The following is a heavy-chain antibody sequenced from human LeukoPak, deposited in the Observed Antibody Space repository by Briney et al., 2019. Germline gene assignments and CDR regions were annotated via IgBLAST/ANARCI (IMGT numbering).Heavy chain of an antibody. Sequence: SVKLSFKSSVFTCTSSAVQWVRQARGQRLEWIGWIVVGSGNTNYAQKFQERVTITRDMSTSTVYMELSSLRSEDTAVYYCAAEGRPTVVTFRKGAVDLWGQGTMVTVSS. V-gene: IGHV1-58*01. CDR1: VFTCTSSA. J-gene: IGHJ3*01. CDR2: IVVGSGNT. D-gene: IGHD4-23*01. CDR3: AAEGRPTVVTFRKGAVDL.